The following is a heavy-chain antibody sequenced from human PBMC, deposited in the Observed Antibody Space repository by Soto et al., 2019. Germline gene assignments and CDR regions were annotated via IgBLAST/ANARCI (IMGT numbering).Heavy chain of an antibody. CDR3: ARVPTIYYDILTGYSYYFDY. V-gene: IGHV3-7*01. CDR2: IKQDRSEK. Sequence: GGSLRLSCAASGFTFSSYWMSWVRQAPGKGLEWVANIKQDRSEKYYVDSVKGRFTISRDNAKNSLYLQMNSLRAEDTAVYYCARVPTIYYDILTGYSYYFDYWGQGTLVTVSS. D-gene: IGHD3-9*01. CDR1: GFTFSSYW. J-gene: IGHJ4*02.